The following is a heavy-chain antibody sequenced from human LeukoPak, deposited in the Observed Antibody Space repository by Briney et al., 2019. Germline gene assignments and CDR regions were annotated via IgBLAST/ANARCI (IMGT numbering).Heavy chain of an antibody. CDR1: GFTFSSYG. V-gene: IGHV3-30*03. J-gene: IGHJ4*02. CDR2: ISYDGSNK. Sequence: GGSLRLSCAASGFTFSSYGMHWVRQAPGKGLEWVAVISYDGSNKYYADSVKGRFTISRDNSKNTLYLQMNSLRAEDTAVYYCARSADYWGQGTLVTVSS. CDR3: ARSADY.